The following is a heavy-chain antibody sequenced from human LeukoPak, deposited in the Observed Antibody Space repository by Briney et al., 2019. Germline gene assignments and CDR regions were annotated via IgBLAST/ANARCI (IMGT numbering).Heavy chain of an antibody. CDR3: ARVPTVTFFDY. Sequence: PSEILSLTCTVSGGSISSSSYYWGWIRQPPGKGLEWIGSIYYSGSTYYNPSLKSRVTISVDTSKNQFSLKLSSVTAADTAVYYCARVPTVTFFDYWGQGTLVTVSS. CDR1: GGSISSSSYY. J-gene: IGHJ4*02. D-gene: IGHD4-17*01. V-gene: IGHV4-39*07. CDR2: IYYSGST.